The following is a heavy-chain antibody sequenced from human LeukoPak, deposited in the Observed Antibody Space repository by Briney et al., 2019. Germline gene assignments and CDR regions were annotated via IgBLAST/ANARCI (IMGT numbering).Heavy chain of an antibody. CDR2: IKQDGSEK. CDR1: GFTFSNYN. CDR3: ARGIYDFWSGYPEDYFDY. D-gene: IGHD3-3*01. V-gene: IGHV3-7*01. J-gene: IGHJ4*02. Sequence: PGGSLRLSCAASGFTFSNYNMNWVRQAPGKGLEWVANIKQDGSEKYYVDSVKGRFTISRDNAKNSLYLQMNSLRAEDTAVYYCARGIYDFWSGYPEDYFDYWGQGTLVTVSS.